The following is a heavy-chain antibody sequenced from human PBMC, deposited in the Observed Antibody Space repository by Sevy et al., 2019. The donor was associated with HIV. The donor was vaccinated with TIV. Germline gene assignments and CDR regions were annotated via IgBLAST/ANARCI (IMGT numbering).Heavy chain of an antibody. D-gene: IGHD3-22*01. CDR3: ARATYYYDSSGYDAFDI. J-gene: IGHJ3*02. Sequence: ASVKVSCKASGYSFTGHYLHWVRQAPGQGLEWMGRINPNSGGTNDAQKFQGRVTMTRDTSISTAYMDLSRLRSDDTAVYYCARATYYYDSSGYDAFDIWGQVTMVTVSS. CDR2: INPNSGGT. V-gene: IGHV1-2*06. CDR1: GYSFTGHY.